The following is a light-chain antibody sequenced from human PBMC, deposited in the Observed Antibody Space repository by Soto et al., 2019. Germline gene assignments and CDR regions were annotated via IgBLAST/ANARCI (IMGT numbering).Light chain of an antibody. CDR2: KGS. CDR3: CSYAGSSTFYV. CDR1: DSDVGSYNL. Sequence: QSVLTQPPSVSGSPGQSITFSCTGTDSDVGSYNLVSWYQQHPGKAPKLVIYKGSERPSGDSNRFSGSKSGNTASLTISGLQAEDEADYYCCSYAGSSTFYVFGTGTKVTVL. J-gene: IGLJ1*01. V-gene: IGLV2-23*01.